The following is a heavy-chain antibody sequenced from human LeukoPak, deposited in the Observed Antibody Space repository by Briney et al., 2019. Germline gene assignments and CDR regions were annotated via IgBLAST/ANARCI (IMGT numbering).Heavy chain of an antibody. CDR3: ARDDGDYLAAFDY. Sequence: ASVKVSCKASGYTFTNYYIHGVRQAPGQGPEWVGVINPTGDYSNYAQMFHGRVTLTRDMSTSTVPMEMSRLRSEDTAVYYCARDDGDYLAAFDYWGQGTLVTVSS. D-gene: IGHD4-17*01. J-gene: IGHJ4*02. CDR1: GYTFTNYY. V-gene: IGHV1-46*01. CDR2: INPTGDYS.